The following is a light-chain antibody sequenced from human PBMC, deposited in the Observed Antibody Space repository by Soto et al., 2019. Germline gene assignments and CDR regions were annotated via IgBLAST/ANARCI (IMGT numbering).Light chain of an antibody. CDR2: HVS. V-gene: IGLV2-14*03. CDR1: SSDVGGYNY. CDR3: SSYASSSTLAV. J-gene: IGLJ1*01. Sequence: QSALTQPASVSGSPGQSITISCTGTSSDVGGYNYVSWYQQHPGKAPKLMIYHVSNRPSGVSNRFSGSKSGNTAALTISGLKVEDEADYYCSSYASSSTLAVFGAGTKVTVL.